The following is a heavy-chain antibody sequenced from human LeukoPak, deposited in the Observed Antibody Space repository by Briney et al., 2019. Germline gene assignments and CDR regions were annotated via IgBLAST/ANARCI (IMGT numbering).Heavy chain of an antibody. CDR3: ARRGYSYGAHYYYMDV. CDR2: IYTSGST. V-gene: IGHV4-61*02. CDR1: GGSISSGSYY. D-gene: IGHD5-18*01. J-gene: IGHJ6*03. Sequence: PSETLSLTCTVSGGSISSGSYYWSWIRQPAGKGLEWIGRIYTSGSTNYNPSLKRRVTISVDTSKNQFSLKLSSVTAADTAVYYCARRGYSYGAHYYYMDVWGKGTTVTVSS.